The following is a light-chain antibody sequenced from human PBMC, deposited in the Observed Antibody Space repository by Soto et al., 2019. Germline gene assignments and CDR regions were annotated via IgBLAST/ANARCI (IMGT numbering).Light chain of an antibody. CDR2: EVS. CDR3: SSYTSSRDVV. V-gene: IGLV2-14*01. CDR1: GSDVGGYNY. J-gene: IGLJ2*01. Sequence: QSALTQPASVSGSPGQSITISCTGTGSDVGGYNYVSWYQQHPGKAPKLMIYEVSNRPSGVSNRFSGSKSGNTASLTISGLQAEDEADYYCSSYTSSRDVVFGGGTKLTVL.